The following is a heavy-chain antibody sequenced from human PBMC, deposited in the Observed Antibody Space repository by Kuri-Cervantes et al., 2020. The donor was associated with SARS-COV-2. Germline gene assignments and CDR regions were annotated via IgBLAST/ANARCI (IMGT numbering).Heavy chain of an antibody. CDR1: GFTFSSYA. V-gene: IGHV3-30*04. CDR2: ISYDGRNK. CDR3: ARDQYDFWSGYLRGIGDV. Sequence: GESLKISCAASGFTFSSYAMHWVRQAPGKGLEWVAVISYDGRNKYYADSVKGRFTISRDNSKNTLYLQMNSLRAEDTAVYYCARDQYDFWSGYLRGIGDVWGQGTTVTVSS. J-gene: IGHJ6*02. D-gene: IGHD3-3*01.